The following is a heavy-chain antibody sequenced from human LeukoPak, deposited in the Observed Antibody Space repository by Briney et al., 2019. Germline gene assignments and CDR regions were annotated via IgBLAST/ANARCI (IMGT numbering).Heavy chain of an antibody. Sequence: SVKVSCKASGGTFSSYAISWVRQAPGQGLEWMGGIIPIFGTANYAQKFQGRVTITADESTSTAYMELSGLRSEDTAVYYCATVPIMVRGVIISGYFDYWGQGTLVTVSS. CDR2: IIPIFGTA. D-gene: IGHD3-10*01. J-gene: IGHJ4*02. V-gene: IGHV1-69*13. CDR1: GGTFSSYA. CDR3: ATVPIMVRGVIISGYFDY.